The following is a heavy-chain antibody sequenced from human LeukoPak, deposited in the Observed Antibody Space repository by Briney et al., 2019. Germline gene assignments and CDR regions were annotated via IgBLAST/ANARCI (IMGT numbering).Heavy chain of an antibody. CDR1: GGSISSYY. CDR3: ARVDYYDSKGGFDY. V-gene: IGHV4-4*07. Sequence: PSETLSLTCTVSGGSISSYYWSWIRQPAGKGLEWIGRIYTSGSTNYNPSLKSRVTMSVDTSKNQFSLKLSSVTAADTAVYSCARVDYYDSKGGFDYWGQGTLVTVSS. J-gene: IGHJ4*02. D-gene: IGHD3-22*01. CDR2: IYTSGST.